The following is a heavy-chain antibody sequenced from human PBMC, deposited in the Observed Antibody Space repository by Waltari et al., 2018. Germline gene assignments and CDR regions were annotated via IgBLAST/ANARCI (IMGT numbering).Heavy chain of an antibody. Sequence: QVQLQQWGAGLLKPSETLSLTCAVYGGSFSGYYWSWIRHPPGNGREWIGEINHGGSTNYRPPLKSRVTISVDTSKDQCSRKLIFVTAAYTSVYYCARTRYSSASPLDYWGQGTLVTVSS. CDR1: GGSFSGYY. V-gene: IGHV4-34*01. D-gene: IGHD6-6*01. CDR2: INHGGST. CDR3: ARTRYSSASPLDY. J-gene: IGHJ4*02.